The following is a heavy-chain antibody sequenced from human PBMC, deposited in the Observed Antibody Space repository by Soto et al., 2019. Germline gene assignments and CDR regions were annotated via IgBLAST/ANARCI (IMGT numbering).Heavy chain of an antibody. CDR1: GYTFTSYG. V-gene: IGHV1-18*01. Sequence: QVHLVQSGAEVKKPGASVKVSCKASGYTFTSYGITWVRQAPGQGLEWMGWISAHNGNTDYAQKLQGRVIVTRDTSTSTAYMELRSLISDDTAVYYCARGRDGDYWGPGALVTVSS. D-gene: IGHD6-6*01. J-gene: IGHJ4*02. CDR2: ISAHNGNT. CDR3: ARGRDGDY.